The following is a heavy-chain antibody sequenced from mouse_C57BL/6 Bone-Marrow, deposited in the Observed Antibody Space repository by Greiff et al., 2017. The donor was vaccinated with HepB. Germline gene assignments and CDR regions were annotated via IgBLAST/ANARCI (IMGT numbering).Heavy chain of an antibody. Sequence: EVKLVDSGGGLVQSGRSLRLSCATSGFTFSDFYMEWVRQAPGKGLEWIAASRNKANDYTTEYSASVKGRFIVSRDTSQSILYLQMNALRAEDTAIYYCARELLHPWFAYWGQGTLVTVSA. CDR3: ARELLHPWFAY. CDR1: GFTFSDFY. D-gene: IGHD2-10*01. J-gene: IGHJ3*01. CDR2: SRNKANDYTT. V-gene: IGHV7-1*01.